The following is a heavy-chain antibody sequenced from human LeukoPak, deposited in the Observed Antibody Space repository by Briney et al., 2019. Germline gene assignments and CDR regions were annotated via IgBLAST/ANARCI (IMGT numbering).Heavy chain of an antibody. Sequence: ESLKISCEGSGYTFTTYWIGWVRQMPGKGLEWMGIIIPGDSDTRYSPSFQGQVTISADKSISTAYLQWSSLTASDTAMYYCARQGSAFDIWGQGTMVTVSS. CDR3: ARQGSAFDI. V-gene: IGHV5-51*01. CDR1: GYTFTTYW. D-gene: IGHD2-15*01. J-gene: IGHJ3*02. CDR2: IIPGDSDT.